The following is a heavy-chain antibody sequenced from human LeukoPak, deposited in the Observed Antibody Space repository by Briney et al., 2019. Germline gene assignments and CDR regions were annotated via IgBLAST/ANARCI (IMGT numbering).Heavy chain of an antibody. CDR2: ISGSGGST. J-gene: IGHJ4*02. CDR3: AKAVNPVAGQFDY. Sequence: GGSLRLSCAPSGFTSGCYAMSGVPQAPGKGVEWVSAISGSGGSTYYADSVKGGFTFSSDSSKNSLYLQINRLRAQNAPVYYCAKAVNPVAGQFDYWGQGTLVTVSS. V-gene: IGHV3-23*01. D-gene: IGHD6-19*01. CDR1: GFTSGCYA.